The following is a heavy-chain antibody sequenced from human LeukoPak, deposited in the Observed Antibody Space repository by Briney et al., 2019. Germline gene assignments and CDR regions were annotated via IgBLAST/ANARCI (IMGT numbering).Heavy chain of an antibody. CDR1: GFTFSSYW. CDR3: ARTICSSTTCYAAVDY. V-gene: IGHV3-7*01. Sequence: GGSLRLSCAASGFTFSSYWMNWVRQAPGKGLEWVANIKQDGTEKYYVDSVKGRFTISRDNSKNTLYLQMNSLRAEDTAVYYCARTICSSTTCYAAVDYWGQGTLVTVSS. CDR2: IKQDGTEK. D-gene: IGHD2-2*01. J-gene: IGHJ4*02.